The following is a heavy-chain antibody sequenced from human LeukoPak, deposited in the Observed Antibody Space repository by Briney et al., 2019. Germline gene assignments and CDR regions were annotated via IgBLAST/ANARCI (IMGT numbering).Heavy chain of an antibody. J-gene: IGHJ6*04. Sequence: GGSLRLSCAASGFTFSSYWMNWVRQAPGKGLEWVSYISSSGSTIYYADSVKGRFTISRDNAKNSLYLQMNSLRAEDTTVFYCAELGITMIGGVWGKGTTVTISS. D-gene: IGHD3-10*02. CDR3: AELGITMIGGV. CDR2: ISSSGSTI. V-gene: IGHV3-48*04. CDR1: GFTFSSYW.